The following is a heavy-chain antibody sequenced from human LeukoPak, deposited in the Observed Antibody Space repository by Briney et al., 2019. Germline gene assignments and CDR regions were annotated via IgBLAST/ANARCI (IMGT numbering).Heavy chain of an antibody. CDR2: IYYSGST. D-gene: IGHD4-23*01. Sequence: SQTLSLTCAVSGGSIGSGAYYWSWIRQHPGKGLEWIGYIYYSGSTYYNPSLKSRVTISVDTSKNQFSLKLSSVTAADTAVYYCGSLVTPGLYFDYWGQGTLVTVSS. J-gene: IGHJ4*02. V-gene: IGHV4-31*11. CDR3: GSLVTPGLYFDY. CDR1: GGSIGSGAYY.